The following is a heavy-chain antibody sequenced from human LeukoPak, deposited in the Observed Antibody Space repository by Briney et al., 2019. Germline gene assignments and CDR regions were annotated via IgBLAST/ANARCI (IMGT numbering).Heavy chain of an antibody. CDR3: ARGHIVVVPAAMRSGFDP. D-gene: IGHD2-2*01. Sequence: ASVKVSCKASGYTFTGCYMHWVRQAPGQGLEWMGWINPNSGGTNYAQKFQGRVTMTRDTSISTAYMELSRLRSDDTAVYYCARGHIVVVPAAMRSGFDPWGQGTLVTVSS. CDR1: GYTFTGCY. CDR2: INPNSGGT. J-gene: IGHJ5*02. V-gene: IGHV1-2*02.